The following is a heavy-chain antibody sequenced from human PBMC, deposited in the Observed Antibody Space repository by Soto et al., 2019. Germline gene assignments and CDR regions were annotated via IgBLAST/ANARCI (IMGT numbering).Heavy chain of an antibody. J-gene: IGHJ4*02. D-gene: IGHD4-17*01. V-gene: IGHV4-30-4*01. CDR1: GASVRSGDYY. CDR2: IYNSGGS. Sequence: KPSETLSLTCSVSGASVRSGDYYWSCIRQAPGKGLEWIGYIYNSGGSYYNPSLKGRLTISIDTSKNQFSLKLNSVTAADTAIYYCVGTGTTDDYWGRGTLVTVSS. CDR3: VGTGTTDDY.